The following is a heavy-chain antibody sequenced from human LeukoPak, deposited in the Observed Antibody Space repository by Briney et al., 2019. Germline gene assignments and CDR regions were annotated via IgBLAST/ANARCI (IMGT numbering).Heavy chain of an antibody. V-gene: IGHV1-18*01. CDR1: GYTFTSYG. CDR2: ISAYNGNT. Sequence: GASVKVSCKASGYTFTSYGISWVRQAPGQGLEWMGWISAYNGNTNYAQKLQVRVTMTTDTSTSTAYMELRSLRSDDTAVYYCARDHEKSYCGGDCYIPHYWGQGTLVTVSS. J-gene: IGHJ4*02. CDR3: ARDHEKSYCGGDCYIPHY. D-gene: IGHD2-21*02.